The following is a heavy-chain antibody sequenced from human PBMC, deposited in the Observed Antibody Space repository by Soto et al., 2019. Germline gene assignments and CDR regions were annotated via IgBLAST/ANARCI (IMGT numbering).Heavy chain of an antibody. J-gene: IGHJ4*02. CDR1: GYTFTSYA. V-gene: IGHV1-3*01. Sequence: ASVKVSCKASGYTFTSYAMHWVRQAPGQRLEWMGWINAGNGNTKYSQKFQGRVTITRDTSASTAYMELSSLRSEDTAVYYCARDQSHRGRATVIYYFDYWGQGTLVTVSS. D-gene: IGHD4-4*01. CDR2: INAGNGNT. CDR3: ARDQSHRGRATVIYYFDY.